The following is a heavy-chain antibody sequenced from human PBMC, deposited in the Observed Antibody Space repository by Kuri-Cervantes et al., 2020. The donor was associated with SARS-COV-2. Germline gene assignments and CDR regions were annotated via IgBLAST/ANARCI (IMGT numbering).Heavy chain of an antibody. CDR1: GYTFTGYY. J-gene: IGHJ4*02. D-gene: IGHD3-10*01. CDR2: INPNSGGT. Sequence: ASVKVSCKASGYTFTGYYMHWVRQAPGQGLEWMGWINPNSGGTNYAQKFQGRVTMTRGTSISTAYMELSRLRSGDTAVYYCARDWAYVDPGYFDYWGQGTLVTVSS. V-gene: IGHV1-2*02. CDR3: ARDWAYVDPGYFDY.